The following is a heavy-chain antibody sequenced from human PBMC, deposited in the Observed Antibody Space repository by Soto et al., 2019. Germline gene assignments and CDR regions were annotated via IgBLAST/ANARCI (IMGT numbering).Heavy chain of an antibody. CDR2: IYSRGDT. D-gene: IGHD2-21*01. CDR1: CGSMRSYY. Sequence: SETLSLTCSVSCGSMRSYYWNWLRQPAGKGLEWIGRIYSRGDTDYNPSVKSRVTMSVDTSKNEFSLRLNSVTAADTAVYYCAGIGEDVYYGMDVCGQGTTVTVSS. J-gene: IGHJ6*02. V-gene: IGHV4-4*07. CDR3: AGIGEDVYYGMDV.